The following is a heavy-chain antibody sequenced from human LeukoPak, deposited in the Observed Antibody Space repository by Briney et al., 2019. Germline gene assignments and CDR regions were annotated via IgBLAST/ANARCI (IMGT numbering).Heavy chain of an antibody. V-gene: IGHV4-59*01. J-gene: IGHJ4*02. D-gene: IGHD1-26*01. CDR1: GGSISSYY. CDR3: ARVVRGSPPYFDY. Sequence: SETLSLTCTVSGGSISSYYWSWIRQPPGKGLEWIGYIYYSGSTNYNPSLKSRVTISVDTSKNQFSLKLSSVTAADTGVYYCARVVRGSPPYFDYWGQGTLVTVSS. CDR2: IYYSGST.